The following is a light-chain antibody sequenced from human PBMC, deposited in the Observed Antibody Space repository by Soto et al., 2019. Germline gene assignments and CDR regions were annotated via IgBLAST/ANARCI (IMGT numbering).Light chain of an antibody. CDR2: EGS. V-gene: IGLV2-14*02. CDR3: TAYTTSDTLV. CDR1: SSDVGSYNL. J-gene: IGLJ1*01. Sequence: QSALTQPASVSGSPGQSITISCTGTSSDVGSYNLVSWYQQHPGKAPKLMIYEGSERPSGISYRFSGSQSGNTASLTISGLQAEDEADYYCTAYTTSDTLVFGTGTKLTVL.